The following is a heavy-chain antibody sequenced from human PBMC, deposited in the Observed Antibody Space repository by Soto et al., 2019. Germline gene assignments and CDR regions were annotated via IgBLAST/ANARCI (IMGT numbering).Heavy chain of an antibody. D-gene: IGHD2-2*01. CDR2: IITIFGST. J-gene: IGHJ6*02. Sequence: GASVKVSCKASGGTFSSYAISWVRQAPGQGLEWMGGIITIFGSTNYPQKFKGRVTITADGSTSIAYMELRILRSDDTAVYYCARAQPRVCSSTNCPQGYYRMDVWGQGTTVTVSS. CDR1: GGTFSSYA. CDR3: ARAQPRVCSSTNCPQGYYRMDV. V-gene: IGHV1-69*13.